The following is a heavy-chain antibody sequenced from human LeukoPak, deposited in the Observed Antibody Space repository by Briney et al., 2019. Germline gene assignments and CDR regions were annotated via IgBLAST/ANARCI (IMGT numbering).Heavy chain of an antibody. CDR1: GGSISSGGYY. V-gene: IGHV4-31*03. D-gene: IGHD1-26*01. Sequence: SETLSLTCTVSGGSISSGGYYWSWIRQHPGKGLEWIGYIYYSGSTYYNPSLKSRVTISVDTSKNQFSLKLSSVTAADTAVYYCARDTEGLGVDYWGQGTLVTVSS. J-gene: IGHJ4*02. CDR3: ARDTEGLGVDY. CDR2: IYYSGST.